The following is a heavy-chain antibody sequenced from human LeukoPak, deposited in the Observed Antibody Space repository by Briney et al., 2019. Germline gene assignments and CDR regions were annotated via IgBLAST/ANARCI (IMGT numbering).Heavy chain of an antibody. J-gene: IGHJ4*02. V-gene: IGHV3-23*01. D-gene: IGHD2-8*01. CDR2: ISGVNT. Sequence: GGSLRLSCATSGLAFSNYAMSWFRQAPGKGLEWVSGISGVNTYYADSVKGRFTISRDNSKNVLYVQMNRLRVEDTAVYFCAKDVCTSPRCLLYSDSWGQGTLVTVSS. CDR3: AKDVCTSPRCLLYSDS. CDR1: GLAFSNYA.